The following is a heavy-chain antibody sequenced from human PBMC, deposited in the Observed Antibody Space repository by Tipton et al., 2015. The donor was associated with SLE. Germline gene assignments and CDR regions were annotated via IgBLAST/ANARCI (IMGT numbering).Heavy chain of an antibody. J-gene: IGHJ4*02. CDR2: INHNGST. CDR1: GGSISSYY. V-gene: IGHV4-34*01. CDR3: ARVTSSSWFFDY. D-gene: IGHD6-13*01. Sequence: TLSLTCTVSGGSISSYYWSWIRQPPGKGLEWIGEINHNGSTSYNPSLKSRVTISVDTSKNQFSLKLSSVTAADTAVYYCARVTSSSWFFDYWGQGTLVTVSS.